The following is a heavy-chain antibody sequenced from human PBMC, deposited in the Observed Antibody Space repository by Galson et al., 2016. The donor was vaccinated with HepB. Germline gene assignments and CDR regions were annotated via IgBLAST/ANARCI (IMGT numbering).Heavy chain of an antibody. Sequence: SLRLSCAVSGFTFTNYAMHWVRQAPGEGLEWVAFISYHGKDKYYADSVKGRFTISRDTSKNTVSLQMNNIRPEDTGVYYSARDRADFDFFTRYSELFYDYGMDVWGQGTTVTVSS. CDR1: GFTFTNYA. J-gene: IGHJ6*02. CDR2: ISYHGKDK. D-gene: IGHD3-9*01. CDR3: ARDRADFDFFTRYSELFYDYGMDV. V-gene: IGHV3-30*04.